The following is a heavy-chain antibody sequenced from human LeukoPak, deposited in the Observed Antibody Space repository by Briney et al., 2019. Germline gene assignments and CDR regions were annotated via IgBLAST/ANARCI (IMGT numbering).Heavy chain of an antibody. Sequence: PSETLSLTCTVSGGSISSGDYYWTWIRQSPGKGLEWIGNIYYSGTTHYNPSLKSRVTISVDTSKNQFSLKLSSVSAADTAVYYCARGDYYDSNGYYGPFFDAFNIWGQGTVVTVSS. J-gene: IGHJ3*02. V-gene: IGHV4-30-4*01. CDR2: IYYSGTT. CDR3: ARGDYYDSNGYYGPFFDAFNI. D-gene: IGHD3-22*01. CDR1: GGSISSGDYY.